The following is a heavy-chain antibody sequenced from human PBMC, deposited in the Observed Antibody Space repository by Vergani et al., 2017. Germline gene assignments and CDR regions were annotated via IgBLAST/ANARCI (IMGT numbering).Heavy chain of an antibody. V-gene: IGHV4-39*07. J-gene: IGHJ5*02. CDR1: GGSISSGGYY. CDR2: IYYSGST. CDR3: ARAPPQHPQYSSSWYVNP. Sequence: QVQLQESGPGLVKPSQTLSLTCTVSGGSISSGGYYWSWIRQHPGKGLEWIGSIYYSGSTNYNPSLKSRVTISVDKSKNQFSLKLSSVTAADTAVYYCARAPPQHPQYSSSWYVNPWGQGTLVTVSS. D-gene: IGHD6-13*01.